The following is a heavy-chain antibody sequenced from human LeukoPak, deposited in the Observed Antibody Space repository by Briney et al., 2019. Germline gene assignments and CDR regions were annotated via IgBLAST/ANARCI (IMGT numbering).Heavy chain of an antibody. CDR3: ARPQVYCGGNCYNDAFDI. J-gene: IGHJ3*02. CDR1: AFTFSNYA. D-gene: IGHD2-21*02. CDR2: ISYDGSNK. V-gene: IGHV3-30*04. Sequence: PGRSLRLSCAASAFTFSNYAMHWVRQAPGKGLEWVAVISYDGSNKYYADSVKGRFTISRDNSKNTLYLQMNSLRTGDTAVYYCARPQVYCGGNCYNDAFDIWGQGTMVTVSS.